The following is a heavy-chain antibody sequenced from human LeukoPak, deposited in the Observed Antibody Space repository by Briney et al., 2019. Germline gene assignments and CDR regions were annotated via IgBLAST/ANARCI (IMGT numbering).Heavy chain of an antibody. V-gene: IGHV1-2*06. J-gene: IGHJ4*02. CDR2: INPNSSDT. Sequence: GASVTVSCNPSGYSFTGYYIHWLRQAHGQGREWMGRINPNSSDTKYAQEFQGRVTMTRDTSITTAYMELSRLTSDDTAVYYCAREDGDAHNSHYFDYWGQGTLVTVSS. CDR3: AREDGDAHNSHYFDY. CDR1: GYSFTGYY. D-gene: IGHD5-24*01.